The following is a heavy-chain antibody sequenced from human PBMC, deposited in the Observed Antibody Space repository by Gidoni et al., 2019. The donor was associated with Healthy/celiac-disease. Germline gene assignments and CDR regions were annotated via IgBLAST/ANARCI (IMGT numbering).Heavy chain of an antibody. CDR1: GYPFTSSG. Sequence: QFQLVQSGAEVKKPGASVTVSCKASGYPFTSSGLSWVRQAPGQGLEWMGWIRAYNGNTNYAQKLQARVTMTTDTSTSTAYMELRSLRSDAPAVYYCARDIARITMIVVVNLAAFDLWGQGTMFTVSS. J-gene: IGHJ3*01. D-gene: IGHD3-22*01. CDR2: IRAYNGNT. CDR3: ARDIARITMIVVVNLAAFDL. V-gene: IGHV1-18*01.